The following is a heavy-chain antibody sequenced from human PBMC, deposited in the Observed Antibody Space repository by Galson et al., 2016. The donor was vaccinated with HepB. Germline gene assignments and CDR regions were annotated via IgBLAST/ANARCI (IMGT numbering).Heavy chain of an antibody. CDR3: ARGRSFHWLLSGFSEDYSGMTS. Sequence: SLRLSCAASGFTFSNYWMHWVRHAPGKGLLWVSRIKSDGSSTTYADSVKGRFSISRDNDKNTLYLQMSSLRAEDTAVYYCARGRSFHWLLSGFSEDYSGMTSGAKGPRSPSP. V-gene: IGHV3-74*01. J-gene: IGHJ6*02. CDR1: GFTFSNYW. CDR2: IKSDGSST. D-gene: IGHD3-9*01.